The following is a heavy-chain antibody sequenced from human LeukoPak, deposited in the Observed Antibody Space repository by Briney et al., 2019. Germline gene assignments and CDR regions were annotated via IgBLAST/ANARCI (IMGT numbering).Heavy chain of an antibody. CDR1: GGSISSSSYY. CDR3: ARRDYYDSSGYSRHYYFDY. Sequence: PSETLSLTCTVSGGSISSSSYYWGWIRQPPGKGLEWIGSIYYSGSTYYNPSLKSRVTISVDTSKNQFSLKLSSVTAADTAVYYCARRDYYDSSGYSRHYYFDYWGQGTLVTVSS. J-gene: IGHJ4*02. CDR2: IYYSGST. V-gene: IGHV4-39*01. D-gene: IGHD3-22*01.